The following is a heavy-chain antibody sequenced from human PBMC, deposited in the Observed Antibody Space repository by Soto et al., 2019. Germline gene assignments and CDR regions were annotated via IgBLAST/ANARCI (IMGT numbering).Heavy chain of an antibody. V-gene: IGHV5-51*01. CDR3: ARRGVPTPYYYYYGMDV. Sequence: PGESLKISCKGSGYSFTSYWIGWVRQMPGKGLEWMGIIYPGDSDTRYSPSFQGQVTISADKSIGTAYLQWSSLKASDTAMYYCARRGVPTPYYYYYGMDVWGQGTTVTVSS. J-gene: IGHJ6*02. CDR2: IYPGDSDT. CDR1: GYSFTSYW. D-gene: IGHD2-2*01.